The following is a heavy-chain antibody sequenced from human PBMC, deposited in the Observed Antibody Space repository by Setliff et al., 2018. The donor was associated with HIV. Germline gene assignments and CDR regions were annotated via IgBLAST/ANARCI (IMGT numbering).Heavy chain of an antibody. Sequence: PGGSLRLSCAASGFPFSSYEMNWVRQAPGKGLEWVSYISSSGSTIYYADSVKGRFTISRDNTKNSLYLQMNSLRAEDTAVYYCARGSSDWSDGWGQGTLVTVSS. CDR2: ISSSGSTI. J-gene: IGHJ5*02. D-gene: IGHD2-2*01. CDR1: GFPFSSYE. CDR3: ARGSSDWSDG. V-gene: IGHV3-48*03.